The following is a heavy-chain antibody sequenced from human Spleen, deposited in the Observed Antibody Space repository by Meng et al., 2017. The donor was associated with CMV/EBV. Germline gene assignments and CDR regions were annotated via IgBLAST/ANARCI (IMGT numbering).Heavy chain of an antibody. V-gene: IGHV3-7*01. J-gene: IGHJ4*02. CDR3: ARNCGDHCWHY. CDR2: IKHDGSEE. Sequence: GESLKISCAASGFTFSTYWMSWARQAPGKGLEWVAHIKHDGSEEYYGDSVKGRFTIFRDNAKNSLYLQMNSLRAEDTAVYYCARNCGDHCWHYWGRGTLVTVSS. D-gene: IGHD2-21*01. CDR1: GFTFSTYW.